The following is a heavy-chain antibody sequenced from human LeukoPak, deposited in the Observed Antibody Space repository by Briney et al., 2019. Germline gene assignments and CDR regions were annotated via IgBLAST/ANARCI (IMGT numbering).Heavy chain of an antibody. CDR1: GYTFTGYY. D-gene: IGHD4-17*01. CDR2: IIPIFGTA. CDR3: ARAPFDYGDYYNYFDY. V-gene: IGHV1-69*13. Sequence: ASVKVSCKASGYTFTGYYMHWVRQAPGQGLEWMGGIIPIFGTANYAQKFQGRVTITADESTSTAYMELSSLRSEDTAVYYCARAPFDYGDYYNYFDYWGQGTLVTVSS. J-gene: IGHJ4*02.